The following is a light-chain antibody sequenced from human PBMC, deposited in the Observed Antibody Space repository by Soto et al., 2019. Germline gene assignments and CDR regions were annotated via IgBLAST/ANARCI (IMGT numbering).Light chain of an antibody. J-gene: IGLJ3*02. Sequence: QSALTQPASVSGSPGQSITISCTGTSSDVGGYNYDSWYQQHPGKAPKLMIYEVSNRPSEVSNRFSGSKSGNTASLTISGLQAEDEADYYCSSYTSSSTRVFGGGTKLTVL. CDR1: SSDVGGYNY. CDR2: EVS. CDR3: SSYTSSSTRV. V-gene: IGLV2-14*01.